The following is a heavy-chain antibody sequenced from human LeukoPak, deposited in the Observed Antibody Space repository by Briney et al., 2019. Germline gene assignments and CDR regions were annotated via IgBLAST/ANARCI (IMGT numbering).Heavy chain of an antibody. CDR3: ARVVYSGYDFRGAMDV. CDR2: IHYTGST. D-gene: IGHD5-12*01. V-gene: IGHV4-59*01. J-gene: IGHJ6*03. Sequence: SETLSLTCTVSGGSISSYYWSWIRQSPGKGLECIGYIHYTGSTNYNPSLKSRVTISVDTSKNQFSLKPSSVTAADTAVYYCARVVYSGYDFRGAMDVWGKGTTVTVSS. CDR1: GGSISSYY.